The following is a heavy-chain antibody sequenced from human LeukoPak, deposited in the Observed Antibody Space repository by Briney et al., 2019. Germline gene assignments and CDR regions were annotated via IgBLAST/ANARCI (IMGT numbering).Heavy chain of an antibody. J-gene: IGHJ4*02. V-gene: IGHV3-21*01. Sequence: GGSLRLSCAASGFTFSSYSMNWVRQAPGKGLEWVSSISSSSGYIYYADSVKGRFTISRDNAKNSLYLQMNSLRAEDTAVYCCARITGEYYDYVWGSSPDPNFDYWGQGTLVTVSS. CDR3: ARITGEYYDYVWGSSPDPNFDY. D-gene: IGHD3-16*01. CDR1: GFTFSSYS. CDR2: ISSSSGYI.